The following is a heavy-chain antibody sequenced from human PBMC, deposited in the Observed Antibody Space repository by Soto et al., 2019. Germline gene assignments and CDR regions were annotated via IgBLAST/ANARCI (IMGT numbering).Heavy chain of an antibody. CDR1: GGSISSGGYY. V-gene: IGHV4-31*03. Sequence: PSETLSLTCTVSGGSISSGGYYWSWIRQHPGKGLEWIGYIYYSGSTYYNPSLKGRVTISVDTSKNQFSLKLSSVTAADTAVYYCARDTGSSWYYYMDVWGKGTTVTVSS. CDR3: ARDTGSSWYYYMDV. D-gene: IGHD6-13*01. CDR2: IYYSGST. J-gene: IGHJ6*03.